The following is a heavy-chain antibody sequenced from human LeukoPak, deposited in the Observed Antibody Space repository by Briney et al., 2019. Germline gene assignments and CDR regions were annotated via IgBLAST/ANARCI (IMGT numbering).Heavy chain of an antibody. CDR1: GGTFSSYA. CDR3: ARANYNPPGDWNDGFDY. V-gene: IGHV1-69*13. J-gene: IGHJ4*02. D-gene: IGHD1-1*01. CDR2: IIPIFGTA. Sequence: GASVKVSCKASGGTFSSYAISWVRQAPGQGLEWMGGIIPIFGTANYAQKFQGRVTITADESTSTAYMELSSLRSEDTAVYYCARANYNPPGDWNDGFDYWGQGTLVTVSS.